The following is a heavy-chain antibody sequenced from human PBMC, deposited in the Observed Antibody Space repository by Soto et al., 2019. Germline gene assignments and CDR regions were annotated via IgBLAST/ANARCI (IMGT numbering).Heavy chain of an antibody. Sequence: TETLARGFTVSGGSISGDCWRCIRQPSGKGMEWIGRIYPSGSTNYSPSLKSRVTMSVDKSKNQLSLKLSYVTAADTAVYYCARGEICKGDGMDVLGQGTTVAFS. J-gene: IGHJ6*02. V-gene: IGHV4-4*07. CDR1: GGSISGDC. CDR2: IYPSGST. CDR3: ARGEICKGDGMDV.